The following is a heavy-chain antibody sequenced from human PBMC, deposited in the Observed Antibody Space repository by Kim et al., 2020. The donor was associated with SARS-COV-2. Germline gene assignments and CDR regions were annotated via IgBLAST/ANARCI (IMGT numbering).Heavy chain of an antibody. CDR3: AWGSSSWYPIYYYYGMDV. CDR2: IYYSGST. D-gene: IGHD6-13*01. V-gene: IGHV4-39*01. J-gene: IGHJ6*02. CDR1: GGSISSSSYY. Sequence: SETLSLTCTVSGGSISSSSYYWGWIRQPPGKGLEWIGSIYYSGSTYYNPSLKSRVTISVDTSKNQFSLKLSSVTAADTAVYYCAWGSSSWYPIYYYYGMDVWGQGTTVTVSS.